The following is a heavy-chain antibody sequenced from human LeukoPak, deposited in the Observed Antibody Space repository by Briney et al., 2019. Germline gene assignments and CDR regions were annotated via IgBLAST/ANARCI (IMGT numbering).Heavy chain of an antibody. CDR3: AKGWYSGYDYDY. V-gene: IGHV3-23*01. D-gene: IGHD5-12*01. CDR2: ISGSGGST. Sequence: GGSLRLSCAASGSTFSSYAMSWVRQAPGKGLEWVSAISGSGGSTYYADSVMGRFTISRDSSKNTLYLQMNSLRAEDTAVYYCAKGWYSGYDYDYWGQGTLVTVSS. CDR1: GSTFSSYA. J-gene: IGHJ4*02.